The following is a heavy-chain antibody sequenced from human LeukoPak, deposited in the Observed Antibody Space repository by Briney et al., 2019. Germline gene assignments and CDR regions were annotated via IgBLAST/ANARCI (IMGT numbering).Heavy chain of an antibody. J-gene: IGHJ4*02. Sequence: GGSLRLSCVASGFTFSSHHMNWVRQTPGKGLESVATIKPDGSEKYYVDSVKGRFTISRDNAKRSLYLQMNSLRVEDTGVYFCARMSSYCDYWGQGTLVTVSS. D-gene: IGHD2-2*01. CDR2: IKPDGSEK. CDR3: ARMSSYCDY. V-gene: IGHV3-7*01. CDR1: GFTFSSHH.